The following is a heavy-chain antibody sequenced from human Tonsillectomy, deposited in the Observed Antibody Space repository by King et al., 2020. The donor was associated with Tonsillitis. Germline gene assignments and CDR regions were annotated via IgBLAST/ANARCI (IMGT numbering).Heavy chain of an antibody. D-gene: IGHD5-24*01. V-gene: IGHV4-59*08. CDR1: GGASSSYY. CDR2: IYYSGST. Sequence: GLVRPSETVALTCTVSGGASSSYYWSWIRQPPGKGLEWIGYIYYSGSTDYNPSLKSRVTISVDTSKNQFSLKLSSVTAADTAVYYCARASDGYNRFGYWGQGTLVTVSS. CDR3: ARASDGYNRFGY. J-gene: IGHJ4*02.